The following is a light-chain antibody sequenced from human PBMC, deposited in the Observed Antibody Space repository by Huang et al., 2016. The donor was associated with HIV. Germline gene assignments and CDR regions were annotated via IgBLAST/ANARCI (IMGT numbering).Light chain of an antibody. Sequence: DIQMTQSPSSLSASVGDRVTITCRASQGISNSLAWYQQKPGKAPKLLLYAASRWESGVPSRFSGSGSGADYTLTVSSRQPEDFATYYCQQYYSTPQTFGQGTKVEIK. CDR3: QQYYSTPQT. CDR2: AAS. J-gene: IGKJ1*01. CDR1: QGISNS. V-gene: IGKV1-NL1*01.